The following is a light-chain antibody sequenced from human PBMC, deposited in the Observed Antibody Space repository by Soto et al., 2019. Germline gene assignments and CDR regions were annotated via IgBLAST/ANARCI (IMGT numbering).Light chain of an antibody. V-gene: IGKV1-39*01. CDR2: AAS. Sequence: DIQMTQSPSSLSASVGDRVTITCRAGQSISSYLNWYQHKPGKAPRLLMYAASSLQSGVPSRFSGSGSGTDFTLTISSLQPEDFATYYCQQSYSAPLTFGGGTKVEIK. J-gene: IGKJ4*01. CDR3: QQSYSAPLT. CDR1: QSISSY.